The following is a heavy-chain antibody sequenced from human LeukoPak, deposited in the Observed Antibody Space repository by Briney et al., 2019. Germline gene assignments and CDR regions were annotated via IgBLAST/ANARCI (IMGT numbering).Heavy chain of an antibody. D-gene: IGHD3-10*01. CDR1: GGSISSYY. V-gene: IGHV4-59*01. J-gene: IGHJ3*02. Sequence: PSETLSLTCTVSGGSISSYYWSWIRQPPGKGLEWIGYIYYSGSTNYNPSLKSRVTISIDTSKNQFSLKLSSVTAADTAVYYCARDPDYYNSGMALDIWGQGTVVTVSS. CDR3: ARDPDYYNSGMALDI. CDR2: IYYSGST.